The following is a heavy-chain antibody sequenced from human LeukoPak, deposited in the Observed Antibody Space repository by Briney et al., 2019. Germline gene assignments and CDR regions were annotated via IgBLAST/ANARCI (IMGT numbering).Heavy chain of an antibody. CDR1: GYTFTSYA. CDR3: ARVAAAGSFDY. D-gene: IGHD6-13*01. V-gene: IGHV1-3*01. J-gene: IGHJ4*02. Sequence: ASVKASCTASGYTFTSYAMHWVRQAPGQRLEWMGWINAGNGNTKYSQKFQGRVTITRDTSASTAYMELSSLRSEDTAVYYCARVAAAGSFDYWGQGTLVTVSS. CDR2: INAGNGNT.